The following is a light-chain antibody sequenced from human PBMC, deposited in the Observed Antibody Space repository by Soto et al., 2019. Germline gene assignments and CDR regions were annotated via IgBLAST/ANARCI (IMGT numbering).Light chain of an antibody. CDR2: SVS. Sequence: DIQMTQSPSTLSAYVGDRVTITCRASQSVNSWLAWYQQKPGRAPKLLIYSVSNLDSGVPSRFGGSGSGPEFTLTLRGLKPDDFATYYGQQFRSYSRTFGQGTKVKMK. CDR1: QSVNSW. J-gene: IGKJ1*01. V-gene: IGKV1-5*01. CDR3: QQFRSYSRT.